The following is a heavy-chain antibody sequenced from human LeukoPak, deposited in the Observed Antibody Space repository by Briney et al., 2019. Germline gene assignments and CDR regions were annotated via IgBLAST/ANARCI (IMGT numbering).Heavy chain of an antibody. Sequence: ASVKVSCKASGGTFSSYAISWVRQAPGQGLEWMGRIIPIFGTANYAQKFQGRVTNTTDESTSTAYMELSSLRSEDTAVYYCARAHLNKYCGGDCFDWFDPWGQGTLVTVSS. CDR3: ARAHLNKYCGGDCFDWFDP. D-gene: IGHD2-21*02. CDR1: GGTFSSYA. CDR2: IIPIFGTA. V-gene: IGHV1-69*05. J-gene: IGHJ5*02.